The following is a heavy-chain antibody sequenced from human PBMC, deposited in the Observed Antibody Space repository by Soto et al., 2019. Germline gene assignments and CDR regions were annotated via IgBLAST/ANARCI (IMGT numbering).Heavy chain of an antibody. D-gene: IGHD4-17*01. CDR3: VSQRTTVPTQAYFDY. V-gene: IGHV4-39*01. CDR2: VFYRGRS. J-gene: IGHJ4*02. CDR1: GGYGTNSSSY. Sequence: SGTLILTWTVSGGYGTNSSSYWVWSRQWVWMGLEWIGSVFYRGRSYSKSSVKSRVTISVDTSKTRFSLSLNSVTASDTAVYFCVSQRTTVPTQAYFDYWGPGALVPVSS.